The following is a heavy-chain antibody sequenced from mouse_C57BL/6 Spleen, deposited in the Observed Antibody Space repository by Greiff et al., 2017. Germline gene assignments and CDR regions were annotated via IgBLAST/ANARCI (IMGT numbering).Heavy chain of an antibody. Sequence: VKLMESGAELVRPGASVTLSCKASGYTFTDYEMHWVKQTPVHGLEWIGAIDPETGGTAYNQKFKGKAILTADKSSSTAYMELRSLTSEDSAVYYCTRDEIYYGNYDAMDYWGQGTSVTVSS. D-gene: IGHD2-1*01. CDR1: GYTFTDYE. CDR2: IDPETGGT. J-gene: IGHJ4*01. CDR3: TRDEIYYGNYDAMDY. V-gene: IGHV1-15*01.